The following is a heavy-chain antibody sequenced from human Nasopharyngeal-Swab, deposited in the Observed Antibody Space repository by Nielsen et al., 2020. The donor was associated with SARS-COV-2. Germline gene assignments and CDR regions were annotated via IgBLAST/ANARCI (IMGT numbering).Heavy chain of an antibody. J-gene: IGHJ4*02. D-gene: IGHD2/OR15-2a*01. Sequence: GESLKISCAGSGFIFSNYWMYWVRQAPGKGLVWVSRIRGDGSDPTYADSVKGRFTISKDNAKNTMYLQMNSLRADDTAMYFCVGIRSGVIGTVGADWGQGTLVTVSS. CDR1: GFIFSNYW. V-gene: IGHV3-74*01. CDR2: IRGDGSDP. CDR3: VGIRSGVIGTVGAD.